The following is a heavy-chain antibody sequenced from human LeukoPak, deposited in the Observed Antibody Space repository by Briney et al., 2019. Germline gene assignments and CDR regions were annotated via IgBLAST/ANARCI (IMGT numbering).Heavy chain of an antibody. CDR2: INHSGST. CDR1: GGCFSGYY. J-gene: IGHJ4*02. V-gene: IGHV4-34*01. Sequence: SETLSLTCAVYGGCFSGYYWSWIRQPPGKGLEWIGEINHSGSTNYNPSLKSRVTISVDTSKNQFSLKLSSVTAADTAVYYCARGYAYFDYWGQGTLVTVSS. CDR3: ARGYAYFDY.